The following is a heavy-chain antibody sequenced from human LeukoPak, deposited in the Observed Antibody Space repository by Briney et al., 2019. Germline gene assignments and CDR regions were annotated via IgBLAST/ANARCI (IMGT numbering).Heavy chain of an antibody. CDR3: GRDGGYSVDY. CDR1: GFTFSSYW. J-gene: IGHJ4*02. V-gene: IGHV3-7*01. Sequence: GGSLRLSCAASGFTFSSYWMSWVRQAPGKGLEWVANIKQDGSEKYYVDSVKGRFAISRDNAQSSLYLQMNNLRGEDTAVYYCGRDGGYSVDYCGQGTLVTVSA. CDR2: IKQDGSEK. D-gene: IGHD5-18*01.